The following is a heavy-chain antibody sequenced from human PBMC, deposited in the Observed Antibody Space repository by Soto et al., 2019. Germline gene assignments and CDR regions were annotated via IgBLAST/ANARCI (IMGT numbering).Heavy chain of an antibody. Sequence: QVRLVQSGAEVKKPGASVKVSCKASGYTFTGYYIHWVRQAPGQGLEWMGSISHHSGGPNYAQRFQGRVTMTRDTSMTTVYMEMSGLTSDDTAVYYCAREEQTGANYYLDYWGQGTLVTVSS. CDR2: ISHHSGGP. D-gene: IGHD7-27*01. J-gene: IGHJ4*02. V-gene: IGHV1-2*02. CDR3: AREEQTGANYYLDY. CDR1: GYTFTGYY.